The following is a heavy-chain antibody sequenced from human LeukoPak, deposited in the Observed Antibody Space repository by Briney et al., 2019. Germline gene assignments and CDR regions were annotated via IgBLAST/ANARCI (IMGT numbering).Heavy chain of an antibody. V-gene: IGHV3-7*01. CDR3: ATYSSSNGREFQY. J-gene: IGHJ1*01. Sequence: GSLGLSFEGSGFPFSNYWMSWGRPAPGKGLEGVANIQQHGSETYYGDSVKGRFTISRDNAKNSLYLQMNSLRAEDTAVYYCATYSSSNGREFQYWGQGTLVTVSS. CDR1: GFPFSNYW. CDR2: IQQHGSET. D-gene: IGHD2-2*01.